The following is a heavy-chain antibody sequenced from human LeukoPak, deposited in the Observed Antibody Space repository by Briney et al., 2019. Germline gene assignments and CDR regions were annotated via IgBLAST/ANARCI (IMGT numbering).Heavy chain of an antibody. CDR3: AREEDYYDSSGRGAFDV. CDR1: GYTFIDHY. CDR2: IDPDTGDT. J-gene: IGHJ3*01. D-gene: IGHD3-22*01. Sequence: ASVKVSCKPSGYTFIDHYLHWVRQAPGQGLESLGWIDPDTGDTNYPQKFQGRVTMTRDTSISTAYMELSRLRSDDTAVYYCAREEDYYDSSGRGAFDVWGQGTMVTVSS. V-gene: IGHV1-2*02.